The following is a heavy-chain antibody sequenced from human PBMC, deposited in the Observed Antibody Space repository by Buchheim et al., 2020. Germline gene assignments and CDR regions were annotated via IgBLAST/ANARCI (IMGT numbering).Heavy chain of an antibody. D-gene: IGHD3-10*01. V-gene: IGHV4-34*01. CDR3: ARGEFGELEV. J-gene: IGHJ2*01. Sequence: QVQLQQGGAGLVKPSETLSLTCGVYSGSFSGFYWTWIRQPPGRGLEWIGEVDHRGRTNYNPSLKSRVTISTNTSKKQFSLRLDSVTAADSAVYFCARGEFGELEVWGRGTL. CDR1: SGSFSGFY. CDR2: VDHRGRT.